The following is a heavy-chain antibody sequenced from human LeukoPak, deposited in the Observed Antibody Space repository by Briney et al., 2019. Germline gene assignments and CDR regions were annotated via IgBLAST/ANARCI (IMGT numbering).Heavy chain of an antibody. J-gene: IGHJ4*02. V-gene: IGHV4-39*01. CDR3: ARDFGDYRADY. CDR1: GGSINSDYY. D-gene: IGHD4-17*01. Sequence: SETLSLTCTVSGGSINSDYYWGWIRQPPGKELEWIGIIHYSGNTYYNPSLKSRVAISADTSKNQFSPRLSSVTAADTAVYYCARDFGDYRADYWGQGTLVIVSS. CDR2: IHYSGNT.